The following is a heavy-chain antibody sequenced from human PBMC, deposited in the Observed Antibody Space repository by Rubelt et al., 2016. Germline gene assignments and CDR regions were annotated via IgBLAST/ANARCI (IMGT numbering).Heavy chain of an antibody. D-gene: IGHD6-19*01. CDR2: IDWDDDK. J-gene: IGHJ3*02. CDR1: GFSLSTSGMC. V-gene: IGHV2-70*15. CDR3: GRCLTPIAVAGNDAVDI. Sequence: QVTLRESGPALVKPTQTLTLTCTFSGFSLSTSGMCVSWIRQPPGKALEWLARIDWDDDKYYSTSLKTRLTISKDTSKNQVVLTMTNMDPVDTATYYCGRCLTPIAVAGNDAVDIWGQGTMVTVSS.